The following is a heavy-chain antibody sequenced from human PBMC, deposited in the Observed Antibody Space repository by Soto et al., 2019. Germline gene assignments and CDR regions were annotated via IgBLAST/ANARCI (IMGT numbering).Heavy chain of an antibody. V-gene: IGHV2-5*02. Sequence: QITLKESGPTLVKPTQTLTLTCTFSGFALNTRGVGVGWIRQPPGKALEWLALISWDGEKRYSPSLKTGLTITKDTPENQVVPTSTNMDPVDAAACSCAHRAGDLLTGLSYFDYWGQGTLVTVSS. CDR1: GFALNTRGVG. J-gene: IGHJ4*02. CDR3: AHRAGDLLTGLSYFDY. D-gene: IGHD3-9*01. CDR2: ISWDGEK.